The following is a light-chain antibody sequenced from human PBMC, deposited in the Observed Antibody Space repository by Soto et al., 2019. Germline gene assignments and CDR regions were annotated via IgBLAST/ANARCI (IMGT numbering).Light chain of an antibody. V-gene: IGKV1-39*01. CDR3: QQSYSTPPS. CDR2: AAS. J-gene: IGKJ5*01. CDR1: QSISSY. Sequence: DIHITQSPSSLSASVGDRVTITCRASQSISSYLNWYQQKPGKAPKLLIYAASSLQSGVPSRFSGSGSGTDFTLTISSLQPEDFATYYCQQSYSTPPSFGQGTRLEI.